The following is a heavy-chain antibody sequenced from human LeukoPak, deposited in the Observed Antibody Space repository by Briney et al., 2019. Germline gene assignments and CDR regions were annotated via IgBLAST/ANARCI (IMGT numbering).Heavy chain of an antibody. CDR1: GGSIISYY. Sequence: RSGTLSLPCSVSGGSIISYYWSWIRQPAGKGLEWIGRIYTSGSSNYNPSLQSRVTISVDTSKNQFSLKLSSVTAADTAVYYCARQATVTTFPLLKRTSTHFDYWGQGTLVTVSS. CDR2: IYTSGSS. D-gene: IGHD4-17*01. CDR3: ARQATVTTFPLLKRTSTHFDY. V-gene: IGHV4-4*07. J-gene: IGHJ4*02.